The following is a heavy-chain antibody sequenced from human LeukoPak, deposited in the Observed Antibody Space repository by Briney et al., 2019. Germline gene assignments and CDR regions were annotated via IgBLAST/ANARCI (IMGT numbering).Heavy chain of an antibody. D-gene: IGHD2-15*01. Sequence: GGSLRLSCAAAGFTVSGYWMSWVRQARGKGLEWGASIKQDGSDKYYVDSVKGRFTISRENAKKTLFLQMNTLRAEDTAVYYCARGYGSPDFWGQGTLVTVSS. CDR1: GFTVSGYW. V-gene: IGHV3-7*05. J-gene: IGHJ4*02. CDR2: IKQDGSDK. CDR3: ARGYGSPDF.